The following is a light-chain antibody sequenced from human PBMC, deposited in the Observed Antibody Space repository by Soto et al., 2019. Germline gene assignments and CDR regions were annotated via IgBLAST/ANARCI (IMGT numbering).Light chain of an antibody. CDR2: EVS. CDR3: SSYTSSTTSVV. J-gene: IGLJ2*01. V-gene: IGLV2-14*01. Sequence: QSALTQPASLSGSPGQSITISCTGTSSDIGGHKYVSWYQQHPDKAPKVLIFEVSNRPSGISNRFSGSKSGNTASLTISGLQAEYEADYYCSSYTSSTTSVVFGGGTKLTVL. CDR1: SSDIGGHKY.